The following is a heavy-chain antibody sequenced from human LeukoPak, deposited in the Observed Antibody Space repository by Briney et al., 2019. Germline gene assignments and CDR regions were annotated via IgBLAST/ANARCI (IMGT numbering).Heavy chain of an antibody. J-gene: IGHJ4*02. V-gene: IGHV3-15*01. D-gene: IGHD3-22*01. CDR1: GFTFSNAW. CDR3: TTPLYDSSGGRLDY. Sequence: PGGSLRLSCAASGFTFSNAWMSWVRQAPGKGLEWVGRIKSKTDGGTTDYAAPVKGRFTISRDDSKNTLYLQMNSLKTEDTAVYYCTTPLYDSSGGRLDYWGQGTLVTVSS. CDR2: IKSKTDGGTT.